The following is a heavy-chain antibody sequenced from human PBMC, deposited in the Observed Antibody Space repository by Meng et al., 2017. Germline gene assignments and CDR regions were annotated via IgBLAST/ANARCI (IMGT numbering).Heavy chain of an antibody. D-gene: IGHD3-3*02. Sequence: GESLKISCAASGFTFSSYWMHWVRQAPGKGLEWVANIKEDGGKKFYVDSVKGRFTISRDNTNPSLDLQINSVRVEDTAVYYCARDILGGAFDIWGQGTMVTVSS. CDR1: GFTFSSYW. J-gene: IGHJ3*02. V-gene: IGHV3-7*01. CDR3: ARDILGGAFDI. CDR2: IKEDGGKK.